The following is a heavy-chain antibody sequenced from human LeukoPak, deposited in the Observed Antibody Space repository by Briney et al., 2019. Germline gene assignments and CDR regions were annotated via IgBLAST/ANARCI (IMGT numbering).Heavy chain of an antibody. CDR3: AKHYSSPLGYFDY. D-gene: IGHD6-19*01. J-gene: IGHJ4*02. CDR2: ISGSGGST. CDR1: GFTFSSYA. Sequence: GGSLRLSCAASGFTFSSYAMSWVRQAPGEGLEWVSAISGSGGSTYYADSVKGRFTISRDNSKNTLYLQMNSLRAEDTAVYYCAKHYSSPLGYFDYWGQGTLVTVSS. V-gene: IGHV3-23*01.